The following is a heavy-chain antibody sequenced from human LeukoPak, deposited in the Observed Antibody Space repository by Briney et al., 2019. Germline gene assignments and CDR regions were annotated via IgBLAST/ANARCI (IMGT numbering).Heavy chain of an antibody. CDR2: IYFSGST. CDR3: ARSSYYYAADAFDI. V-gene: IGHV4-59*01. D-gene: IGHD3-10*01. J-gene: IGHJ3*02. Sequence: SETLSLTCTVSGGSISSYYWSWIRQPPGKGLEWIGYIYFSGSTNYKPSLKSRVTISVDTSKNQFSPKLSSATVADTAVYYCARSSYYYAADAFDIWGQGTKVTVSS. CDR1: GGSISSYY.